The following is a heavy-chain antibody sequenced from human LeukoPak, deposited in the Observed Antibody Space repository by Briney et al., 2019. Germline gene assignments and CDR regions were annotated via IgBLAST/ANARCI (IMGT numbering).Heavy chain of an antibody. Sequence: GGSLRLSCAASGFTFSSYGMHWVRQAPGKGLEWVAFIRYDGSNKYYADSVKGRFTISRDNSKNTLYLQMNSLRAEDTAVYYCAREGKEGTGGSYYYFDYWGQGTLVTVSS. CDR3: AREGKEGTGGSYYYFDY. V-gene: IGHV3-30*02. CDR2: IRYDGSNK. CDR1: GFTFSSYG. D-gene: IGHD1-26*01. J-gene: IGHJ4*02.